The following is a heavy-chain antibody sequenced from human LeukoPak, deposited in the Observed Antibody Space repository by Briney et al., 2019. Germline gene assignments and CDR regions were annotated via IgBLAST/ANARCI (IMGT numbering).Heavy chain of an antibody. J-gene: IGHJ4*02. CDR2: IYTSGST. CDR3: ARAGDSSGYPSDY. V-gene: IGHV4-61*02. CDR1: GGSISSGSYY. D-gene: IGHD3-22*01. Sequence: PSEPLSLTCTVSGGSISSGSYYWSWIRQPAGKGLEWIGRIYTSGSTNYNPSLKSRVTISVDTSKNQFSLKLSSVTAADTAVYYCARAGDSSGYPSDYWGQGTLVTVSS.